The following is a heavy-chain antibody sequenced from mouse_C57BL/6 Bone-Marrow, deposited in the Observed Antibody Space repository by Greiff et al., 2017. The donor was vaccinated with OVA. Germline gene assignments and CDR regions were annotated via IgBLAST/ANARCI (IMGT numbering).Heavy chain of an antibody. D-gene: IGHD1-1*01. J-gene: IGHJ1*03. CDR2: IDSSDSYT. Sequence: QVQLQQPGAELVMPGASVKLSCKASGYTFTSYWMHWVKHRPGQGLEWIGEIDSSDSYTNYNQKLKGKSTLTVDKSSSTAYMQLSSLTSEDSAVYYCARRLITTVEEGYFDVWGTGTTVTVSS. CDR3: ARRLITTVEEGYFDV. V-gene: IGHV1-69*01. CDR1: GYTFTSYW.